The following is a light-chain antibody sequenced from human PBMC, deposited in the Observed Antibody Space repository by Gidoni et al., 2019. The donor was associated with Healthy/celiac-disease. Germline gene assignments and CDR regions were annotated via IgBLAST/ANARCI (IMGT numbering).Light chain of an antibody. CDR3: SSYTSSSTLV. CDR1: SSDVGGSNY. V-gene: IGLV2-14*01. Sequence: QSALTQPASVSGSPGQSIPISCTGTSSDVGGSNYVSWYQQHPGKSPKLMIYYVSNRPSGVSNRFSGSKSGNTASLTISGLQAEDEADYYCSSYTSSSTLVFGGGTKLTVL. J-gene: IGLJ3*02. CDR2: YVS.